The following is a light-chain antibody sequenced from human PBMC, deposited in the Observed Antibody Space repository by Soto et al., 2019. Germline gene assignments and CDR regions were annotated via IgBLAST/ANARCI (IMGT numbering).Light chain of an antibody. CDR1: SSDVGGYNY. J-gene: IGLJ2*01. Sequence: QSVLPQPASVSGSPGQSSTISCTGTSSDVGGYNYVSWYQQHPGKAPKLVIYDVSNRPSGVSYRFSGSKSGNTASLTISGLQAEDEADYYCSSYTSSITLIFGGGTKLTVL. CDR3: SSYTSSITLI. V-gene: IGLV2-14*01. CDR2: DVS.